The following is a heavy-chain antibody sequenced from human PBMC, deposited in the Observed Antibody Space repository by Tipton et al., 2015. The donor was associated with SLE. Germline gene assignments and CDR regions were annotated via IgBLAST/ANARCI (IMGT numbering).Heavy chain of an antibody. CDR1: GGSMSSDIYY. D-gene: IGHD6-19*01. V-gene: IGHV4-39*01. CDR3: ARDSPTVAGTFDS. CDR2: VSYIGRT. Sequence: GLVKPSETLSLTCTVSGGSMSSDIYYWGWIRQSPGKGLEWIGSVSYIGRTSYTPSLNSRVTVSMDTSKNQFSLRVTSVTAADTAVYYCARDSPTVAGTFDSWGQGTLVIVSA. J-gene: IGHJ4*02.